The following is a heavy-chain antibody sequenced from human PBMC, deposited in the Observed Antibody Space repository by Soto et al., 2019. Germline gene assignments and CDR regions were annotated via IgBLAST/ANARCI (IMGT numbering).Heavy chain of an antibody. J-gene: IGHJ3*01. CDR1: GFTFSSYA. V-gene: IGHV3-23*01. CDR3: ATIPTSPAPNRDTFDV. Sequence: GGSLRLSCAASGFTFSSYAMSWVRQAPGKGLEWVSAISGSGGSTYYADSVKGRFTISRDNSKNTLYLQMNSLRAEDTAVYYCATIPTSPAPNRDTFDVWGQGTVVTVSS. CDR2: ISGSGGST.